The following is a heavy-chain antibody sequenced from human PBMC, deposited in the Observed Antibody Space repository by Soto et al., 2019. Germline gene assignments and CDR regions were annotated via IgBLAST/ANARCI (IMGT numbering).Heavy chain of an antibody. J-gene: IGHJ4*02. CDR3: AGHSLDGSGWYIDY. Sequence: EVQLVESGGGLVKPGGSLRLSCAASGFTFSTYSMNWVRQAPGKGLEWVSSISSSSYYIYYSDSVRGRFSISRDYAKSSLSRQMDSLRAEDTAVYDCAGHSLDGSGWYIDYWGQGTRVTVSS. V-gene: IGHV3-21*01. D-gene: IGHD6-19*01. CDR2: ISSSSYYI. CDR1: GFTFSTYS.